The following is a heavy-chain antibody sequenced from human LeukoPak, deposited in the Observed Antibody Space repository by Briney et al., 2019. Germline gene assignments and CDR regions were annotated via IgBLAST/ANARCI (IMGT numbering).Heavy chain of an antibody. Sequence: SETLFLTCTVSGGSISSGGYYWSWIRQPPGKGLEWIGYIYHSGSTYYNPSLKSRVTISVDRSKNQFSLKLSSVTAADTAVYYCARDNSRNCGGDCYNYWGQGTLVTVSS. D-gene: IGHD2-21*01. J-gene: IGHJ4*02. V-gene: IGHV4-30-2*01. CDR2: IYHSGST. CDR3: ARDNSRNCGGDCYNY. CDR1: GGSISSGGYY.